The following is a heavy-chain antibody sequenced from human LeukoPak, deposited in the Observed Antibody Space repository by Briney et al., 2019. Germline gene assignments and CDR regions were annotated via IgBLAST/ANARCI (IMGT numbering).Heavy chain of an antibody. V-gene: IGHV4-34*01. CDR3: ARGAWATRLGS. Sequence: SETLSLTCAVYGESLKSYYWSWVRQPPGEGLEWIGEIYESGTTEYNPSLKSRVTISMVPSKQQFSLSLSSVAAADTAVYYCARGAWATRLGSWGLGTPVIVSS. CDR1: GESLKSYY. CDR2: IYESGTT. D-gene: IGHD2-15*01. J-gene: IGHJ4*02.